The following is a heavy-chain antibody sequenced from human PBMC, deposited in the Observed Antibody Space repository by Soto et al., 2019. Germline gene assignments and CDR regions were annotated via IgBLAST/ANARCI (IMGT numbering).Heavy chain of an antibody. V-gene: IGHV1-3*01. CDR1: GYTFTSYA. CDR2: INAGNGNT. Sequence: VSVKVSCKASGYTFTSYAMHWVRQAPGQRLEWMGWINAGNGNTKYSQKFQGRVTITRDTSASTAYMELSSLRSEDTAVYYCARGVVVTAKGFDYWGQGTLVTVSS. J-gene: IGHJ4*02. D-gene: IGHD2-21*02. CDR3: ARGVVVTAKGFDY.